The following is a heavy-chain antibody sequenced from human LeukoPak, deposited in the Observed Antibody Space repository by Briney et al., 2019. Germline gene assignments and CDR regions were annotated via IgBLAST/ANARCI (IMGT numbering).Heavy chain of an antibody. Sequence: APVKVSCKASGYAFTSYYMHWVRQAPGQGLEWMGIINPSGGSTSYAQKFQGRVTMTRDMSTSTVHMELSSLRSEDTAVYYCARAGYSSSSISSLVDYWGQGTLVTVSS. CDR2: INPSGGST. J-gene: IGHJ4*02. D-gene: IGHD6-6*01. V-gene: IGHV1-46*01. CDR3: ARAGYSSSSISSLVDY. CDR1: GYAFTSYY.